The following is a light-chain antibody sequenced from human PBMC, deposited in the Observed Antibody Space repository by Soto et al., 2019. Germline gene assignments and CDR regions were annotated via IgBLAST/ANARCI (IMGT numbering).Light chain of an antibody. CDR3: QQRTDRPPWT. CDR2: DAS. Sequence: EVVLTQSPDTLSLPPGERATLSCRASQSISSYLAWYQQKPGQAPRLLIYDASSRATGIPARFSGSGSGTDFTLTISSLEPEDFAVYYCQQRTDRPPWTFGQGTKVDIK. J-gene: IGKJ1*01. V-gene: IGKV3-11*01. CDR1: QSISSY.